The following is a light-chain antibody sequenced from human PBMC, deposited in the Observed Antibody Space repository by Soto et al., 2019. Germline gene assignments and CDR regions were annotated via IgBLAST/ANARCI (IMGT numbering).Light chain of an antibody. Sequence: QSVLTQPASVSGSPGQSITISCTGTSSDLGTYHFVSWYQQHPDKAPKLMIYEVSNRPSGVSNRFSGSKSGNTASLTISGLQAEDEADYYCSSYTSGSPYVFGTGTKLTVL. CDR1: SSDLGTYHF. J-gene: IGLJ1*01. V-gene: IGLV2-14*01. CDR3: SSYTSGSPYV. CDR2: EVS.